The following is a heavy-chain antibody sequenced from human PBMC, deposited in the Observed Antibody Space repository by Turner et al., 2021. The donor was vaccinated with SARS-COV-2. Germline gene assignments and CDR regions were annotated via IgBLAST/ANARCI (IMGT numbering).Heavy chain of an antibody. CDR3: ARRSSRLGNWYFDL. CDR2: MYESGAA. J-gene: IGHJ2*01. D-gene: IGHD2-15*01. V-gene: IGHV4-39*01. CDR1: GGSISSSSYY. Sequence: QLQLQASGPGLLTRPETLCLTRTVPGGSISSSSYYWGSIRQPPGKGMERIGSMYESGAAYYNPALKSRVTISVDTSKNQFSLKLSSVTAADTAVYYCARRSSRLGNWYFDLWGRGTLVTVSS.